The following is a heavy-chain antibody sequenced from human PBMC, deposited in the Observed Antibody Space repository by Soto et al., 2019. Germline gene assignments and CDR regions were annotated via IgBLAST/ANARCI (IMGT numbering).Heavy chain of an antibody. Sequence: EVQLVESGGGQVKPGGSLRLSCVASGFTFSGYSINWVRQAPGKGLEWVSYISGPSIYIYYADSVKGRFTISRDNAKSAVYLQMNRLRAEGTAVYYCARGFRNGFNVWGQGTTVSVSS. D-gene: IGHD2-8*01. CDR1: GFTFSGYS. V-gene: IGHV3-21*01. J-gene: IGHJ6*02. CDR3: ARGFRNGFNV. CDR2: ISGPSIYI.